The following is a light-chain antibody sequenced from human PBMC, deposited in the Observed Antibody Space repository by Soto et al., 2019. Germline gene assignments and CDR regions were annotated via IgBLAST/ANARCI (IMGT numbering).Light chain of an antibody. CDR3: QQYNNWPPIT. V-gene: IGKV1-39*01. CDR1: QSISTY. J-gene: IGKJ5*01. CDR2: AAS. Sequence: DIQMTQSPSSLSASVGDRVTITCRASQSISTYLHWYQQKPGKAPKLLIYAASSLQSGVPARFSGSGSGTEFTLTISSLQSEDFAVYYCQQYNNWPPITFGQGTRLEIK.